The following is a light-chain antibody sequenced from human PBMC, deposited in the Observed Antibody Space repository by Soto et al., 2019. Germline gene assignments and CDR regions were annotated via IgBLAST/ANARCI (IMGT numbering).Light chain of an antibody. CDR2: SAS. CDR1: QSISRH. Sequence: DIQMTQYPSSLSASVGDIVTITCRASQSISRHLNWYQHKPGKAPKLLIYSASSLQNGVPSRFRGGGSGTEFTLSINSLQHEDFGTYYCQQSFTTASITFGQGKRLEIK. CDR3: QQSFTTASIT. V-gene: IGKV1-39*01. J-gene: IGKJ5*01.